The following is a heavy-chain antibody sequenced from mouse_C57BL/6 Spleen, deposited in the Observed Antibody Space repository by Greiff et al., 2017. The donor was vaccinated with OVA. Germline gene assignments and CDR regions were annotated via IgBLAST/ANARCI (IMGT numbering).Heavy chain of an antibody. CDR3: ARGYYYGSSPYWYFDV. D-gene: IGHD1-1*01. CDR2: IYPGDGDT. J-gene: IGHJ1*03. Sequence: QVQLKESGAELVKPGASVKISCKASGYAFSSYWMHWVKQRPGKGLEWIGQIYPGDGDTNYNGKFKGKATLTADKSSSTAYMQLSSLTSEDTAVYFCARGYYYGSSPYWYFDVWGTGTTVTVSS. V-gene: IGHV1-80*01. CDR1: GYAFSSYW.